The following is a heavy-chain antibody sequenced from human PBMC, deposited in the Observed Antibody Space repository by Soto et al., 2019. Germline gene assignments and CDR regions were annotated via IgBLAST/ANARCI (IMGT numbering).Heavy chain of an antibody. V-gene: IGHV4-30-4*01. CDR2: IYHTGNT. D-gene: IGHD2-2*01. CDR1: GGSISDDSY. Sequence: SETLSLTCTVSGGSISDDSYWSWIRQTPGKGLEWIGYIYHTGNTYYNPSLRSRVSISVDKSKSQFSLKLISVTAADTAVYFCARDEYQLLSSVSWFDPWGQGTLVTVSS. J-gene: IGHJ5*02. CDR3: ARDEYQLLSSVSWFDP.